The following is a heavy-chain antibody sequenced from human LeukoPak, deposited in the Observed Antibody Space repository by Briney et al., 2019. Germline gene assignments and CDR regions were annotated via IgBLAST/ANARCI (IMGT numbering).Heavy chain of an antibody. D-gene: IGHD4-23*01. CDR3: AKDPDGNFLDAFDI. J-gene: IGHJ3*02. V-gene: IGHV3-23*01. CDR1: GFTFSNYA. CDR2: ISGSGGST. Sequence: GRSLRLSCAASGFTFSNYAMSWVRQAPGKGLEWVSSISGSGGSTYYADSVKGRFTISRDNSKNTLYLQMNSLRGEDTAVYYCAKDPDGNFLDAFDIWGQGTMVSVSS.